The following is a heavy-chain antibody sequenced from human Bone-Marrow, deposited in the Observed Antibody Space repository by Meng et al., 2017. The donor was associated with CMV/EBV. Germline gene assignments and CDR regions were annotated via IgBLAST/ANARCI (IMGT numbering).Heavy chain of an antibody. D-gene: IGHD2-2*02. J-gene: IGHJ4*02. CDR1: GFTVSSNY. CDR3: AGGGTYCSSSTCYNS. V-gene: IGHV3-53*03. Sequence: GESLKISCAASGFTVSSNYMSWVRQAPGRGLEWVSVIYSGGSTYYADSVKGRFNISRDNSENILYLQMGGLRAEDTAIYWCAGGGTYCSSSTCYNSWGQGTLVTVSS. CDR2: IYSGGST.